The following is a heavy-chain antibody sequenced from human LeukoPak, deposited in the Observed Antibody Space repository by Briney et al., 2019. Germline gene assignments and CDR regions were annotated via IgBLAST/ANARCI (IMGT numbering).Heavy chain of an antibody. CDR2: IGNSGSTI. D-gene: IGHD4-17*01. CDR1: GFTFSDYY. V-gene: IGHV3-11*01. Sequence: GGSLRLSCAASGFTFSDYYMSWIRQAPGKGLEWVLYIGNSGSTIYYADAVEGRFTISRDNAKNSLYLQMNSLRVEDTAVYYCARGYGDDGIDFYYMDVWGKGTTVTVSS. CDR3: ARGYGDDGIDFYYMDV. J-gene: IGHJ6*03.